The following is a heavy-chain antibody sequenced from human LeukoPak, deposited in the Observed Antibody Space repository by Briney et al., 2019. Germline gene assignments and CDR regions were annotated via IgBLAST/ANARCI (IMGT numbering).Heavy chain of an antibody. Sequence: SETLSLICTVSGGSINNYYWSWIRQPPGKGLEWIGYIYYSGSTNHNPSLKSRVTISVDTSKNQFSLKLSSVTAAVTAVYYCARAYYYGSGSYAFDIWGQGTMVTVSS. D-gene: IGHD3-10*01. J-gene: IGHJ3*02. CDR1: GGSINNYY. CDR2: IYYSGST. V-gene: IGHV4-59*01. CDR3: ARAYYYGSGSYAFDI.